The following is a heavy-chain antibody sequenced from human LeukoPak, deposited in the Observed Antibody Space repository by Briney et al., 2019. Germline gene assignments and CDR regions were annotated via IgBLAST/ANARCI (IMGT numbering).Heavy chain of an antibody. J-gene: IGHJ4*02. D-gene: IGHD3-16*01. Sequence: SETLSLTCTVSGGSISSYYWSWIRQPPGKGLEWIGYIYYSGSTNYNPSLKSRVTISVDTSKNQFSLKLSSVTAADTAVYYCARHPYDYVWGKYYFDYWGQGTLVTVSS. CDR2: IYYSGST. V-gene: IGHV4-59*08. CDR1: GGSISSYY. CDR3: ARHPYDYVWGKYYFDY.